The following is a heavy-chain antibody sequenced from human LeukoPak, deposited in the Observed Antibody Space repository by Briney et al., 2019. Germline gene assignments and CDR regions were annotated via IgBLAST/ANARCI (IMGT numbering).Heavy chain of an antibody. J-gene: IGHJ4*02. CDR3: AKPSSGWDAVYYFDY. V-gene: IGHV3-23*01. D-gene: IGHD3-22*01. CDR2: ISGSGGST. Sequence: AGGSLRLSCAPSGFTVSSYARSWVRQAPGKGLEWVAAISGSGGSTYYADSVKGRLTISRENSKNTLYLQMNRLRGEGTAVYYCAKPSSGWDAVYYFDYWGQGTLVTVSS. CDR1: GFTVSSYA.